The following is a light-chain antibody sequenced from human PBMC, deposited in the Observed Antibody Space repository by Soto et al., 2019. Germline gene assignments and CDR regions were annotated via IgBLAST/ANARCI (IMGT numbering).Light chain of an antibody. CDR2: GAS. CDR1: QTVGVR. Sequence: IVLTPPPPNMSASPGERATLSCRASQTVGVRLAWYQHKPGQAPRLLIYGASTRATGIPARFSGSGYGTEFTLTIGSLQSEDFAVYYCQQYNNWPLTFGGGTKVDIK. J-gene: IGKJ4*01. CDR3: QQYNNWPLT. V-gene: IGKV3-15*01.